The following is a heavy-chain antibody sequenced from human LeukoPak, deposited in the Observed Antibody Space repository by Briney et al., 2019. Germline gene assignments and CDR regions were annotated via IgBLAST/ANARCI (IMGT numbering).Heavy chain of an antibody. D-gene: IGHD3-22*01. J-gene: IGHJ6*02. CDR3: ARDHPYYYDSSGYYRREYGMDV. Sequence: PSETLSLTCTVSGGSISSSSYYWGWIRQPPGKGLEWIGSIYYSGSTYYNPSLKSRVTISVDTSKNQFSLKLSSVTAADTAVYYCARDHPYYYDSSGYYRREYGMDVWGQGTTVTVSS. CDR1: GGSISSSSYY. CDR2: IYYSGST. V-gene: IGHV4-39*07.